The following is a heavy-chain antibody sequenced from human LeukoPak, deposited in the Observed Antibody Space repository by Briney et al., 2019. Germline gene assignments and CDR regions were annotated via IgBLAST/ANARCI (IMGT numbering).Heavy chain of an antibody. D-gene: IGHD3-10*01. J-gene: IGHJ3*02. CDR1: GYTFSIYR. CDR3: AKDMVRGVIYAFDI. V-gene: IGHV3-7*03. CDR2: IKQDGSEK. Sequence: GGSLRLSCAASGYTFSIYRMSWVRQAPGKGRERVANIKQDGSEKYYVDSVKGRFTISRDNAKNSLYLQMNSLRAEDTALYYCAKDMVRGVIYAFDIWGQGTMVTVSS.